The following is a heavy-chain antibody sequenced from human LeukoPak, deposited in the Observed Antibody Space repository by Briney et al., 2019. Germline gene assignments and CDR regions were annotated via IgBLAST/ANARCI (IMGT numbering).Heavy chain of an antibody. Sequence: GGSLRLSCAASGFTFSSYAMSWVRQAPGKGLEWVSAISGRGGSTYYADSVKGRVTISRDNSKNTLYLQMNRLRAEDTAVYSCAKSEVCAVVINLDAFDIWGQGTMVTVSS. CDR1: GFTFSSYA. V-gene: IGHV3-23*01. CDR2: ISGRGGST. D-gene: IGHD3-22*01. CDR3: AKSEVCAVVINLDAFDI. J-gene: IGHJ3*02.